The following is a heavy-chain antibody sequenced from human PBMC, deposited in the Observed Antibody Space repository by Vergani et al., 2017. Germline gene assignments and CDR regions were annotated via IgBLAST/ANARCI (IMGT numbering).Heavy chain of an antibody. Sequence: QVQLVQSGAEVKKPGSSVKVSCKASGGTFSSYAISWVRPAPGQGLEWMGGFIPIFGTANYAQKLQGRVTITAYESTSTAYMELSSPRSEDTAVYYCARRSSSSLRYYYMDVWGKGTTVTVSS. CDR2: FIPIFGTA. V-gene: IGHV1-69*01. CDR1: GGTFSSYA. J-gene: IGHJ6*03. CDR3: ARRSSSSLRYYYMDV. D-gene: IGHD6-6*01.